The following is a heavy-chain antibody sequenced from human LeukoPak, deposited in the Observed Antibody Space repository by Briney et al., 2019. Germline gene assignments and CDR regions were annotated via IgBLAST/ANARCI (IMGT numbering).Heavy chain of an antibody. CDR3: ARAATVWSGYYNY. CDR1: GGSISSYY. Sequence: SETLSLTCTVSGGSISSYYWSWIRQPPGKGLEWIGYIYYSGSTNYNPSLKSRVTISVDTSKNQFSLKLSSVTAADTAVYYCARAATVWSGYYNYWGQGTLVTVSS. CDR2: IYYSGST. V-gene: IGHV4-59*01. D-gene: IGHD3-3*01. J-gene: IGHJ4*02.